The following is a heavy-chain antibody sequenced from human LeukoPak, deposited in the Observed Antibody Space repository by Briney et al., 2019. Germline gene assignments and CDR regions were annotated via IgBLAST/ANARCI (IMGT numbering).Heavy chain of an antibody. CDR3: AKPISGGLAVSADWFDP. J-gene: IGHJ5*02. Sequence: PVGSLRLSCAASGFAFNFYAMTWVRQAPGKRLQWVSTISASGGATSYAESVRGRFTIYRDNSKDTLYLQLNSLTAEDTAIYYCAKPISGGLAVSADWFDPWGQGTLVAVSS. CDR2: ISASGGAT. D-gene: IGHD6-19*01. CDR1: GFAFNFYA. V-gene: IGHV3-23*01.